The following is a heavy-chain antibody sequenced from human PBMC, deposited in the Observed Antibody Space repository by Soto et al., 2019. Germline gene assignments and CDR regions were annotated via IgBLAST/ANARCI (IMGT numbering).Heavy chain of an antibody. CDR1: GYSFTSYW. J-gene: IGHJ6*02. CDR2: IDPSDSYT. V-gene: IGHV5-10-1*01. CDR3: AREKSVVVSTAGNYYYGMDV. Sequence: PGESLKISCKGSGYSFTSYWISWVRQMPGKGLEWMGRIDPSDSYTNYSPSFQGHVTISADKSISTAYLQWSSLKASDTAMYYCAREKSVVVSTAGNYYYGMDVWGQGTTVTVSS. D-gene: IGHD2-15*01.